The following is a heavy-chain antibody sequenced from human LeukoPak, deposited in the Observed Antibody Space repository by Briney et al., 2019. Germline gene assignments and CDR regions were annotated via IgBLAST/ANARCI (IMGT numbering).Heavy chain of an antibody. CDR1: GFTFNTYG. V-gene: IGHV3-30*02. CDR2: IQYDGSNQ. J-gene: IGHJ6*03. Sequence: GGSLRLSCAASGFTFNTYGMQWVGQAPGKGLEWVAYIQYDGSNQQYADSVKGRFIMCRDRSKNIPYVEMNSLRAEDTAVYYCAKDRCSNGIGCLYYYMAVCGKGTTVTISS. CDR3: AKDRCSNGIGCLYYYMAV. D-gene: IGHD2-8*01.